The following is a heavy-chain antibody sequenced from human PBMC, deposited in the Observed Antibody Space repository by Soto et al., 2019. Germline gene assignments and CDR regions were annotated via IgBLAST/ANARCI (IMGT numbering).Heavy chain of an antibody. D-gene: IGHD6-19*01. CDR2: ISSSSSYI. V-gene: IGHV3-21*01. CDR3: ARELFVAGKEYYYGMDV. J-gene: IGHJ6*02. Sequence: LSLTCAASGFTFSSYSMNWVRQAPGKGLEWVSSISSSSSYIYYADSVKGRFTISRDNAKNSLYLQMNSLRAEDTAVYYCARELFVAGKEYYYGMDVWGQGTTVTVSS. CDR1: GFTFSSYS.